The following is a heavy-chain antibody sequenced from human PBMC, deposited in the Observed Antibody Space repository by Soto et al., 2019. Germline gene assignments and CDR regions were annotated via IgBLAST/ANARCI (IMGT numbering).Heavy chain of an antibody. V-gene: IGHV3-30*18. D-gene: IGHD3-16*02. CDR3: AKALGELSPESFDY. CDR2: MSYDGNNQ. J-gene: IGHJ4*02. CDR1: GFTFSSYA. Sequence: QVQLVESGGGVVQPGRSLRLSCVASGFTFSSYAMHWVRQAPGKGLEWVAIMSYDGNNQYYADSVKGRFTISRDNFKHTLYLQMNSLRVEDTAVYYCAKALGELSPESFDYWGQGILVTVSS.